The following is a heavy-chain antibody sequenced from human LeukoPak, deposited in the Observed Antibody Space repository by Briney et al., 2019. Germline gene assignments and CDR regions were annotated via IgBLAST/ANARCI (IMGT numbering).Heavy chain of an antibody. V-gene: IGHV3-23*01. CDR2: ISGYGGTT. J-gene: IGHJ4*02. CDR3: ARDRAYSASYRGYFDS. D-gene: IGHD1-26*01. CDR1: GFTFSSYA. Sequence: GGSLSLSCAASGFTFSSYAWSWVRQPPGKGLEWVSGISGYGGTTYHADSVEGRFTISRDNSQNTLYLQMNSLSVDDTAVYFCARDRAYSASYRGYFDSWGQGTRVTVSS.